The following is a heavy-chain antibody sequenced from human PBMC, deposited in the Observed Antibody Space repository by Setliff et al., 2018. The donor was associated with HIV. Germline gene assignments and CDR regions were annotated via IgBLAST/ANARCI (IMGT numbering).Heavy chain of an antibody. CDR3: ARGSRGYSYAYYYYYMDV. V-gene: IGHV4-59*01. CDR2: GHTTGST. CDR1: GGSISGYY. J-gene: IGHJ6*03. D-gene: IGHD5-18*01. Sequence: SETLSLTCTVSGGSISGYYWSWIRQPPGKGLEWIGLGHTTGSTNYNPSLKSRVTISVGTSKNQVSLKLSSVTAADTAVYYCARGSRGYSYAYYYYYMDVWGKGTTVTVSS.